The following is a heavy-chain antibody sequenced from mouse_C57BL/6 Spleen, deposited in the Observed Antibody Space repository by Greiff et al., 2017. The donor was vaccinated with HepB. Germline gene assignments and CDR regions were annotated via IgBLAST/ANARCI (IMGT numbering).Heavy chain of an antibody. CDR1: GFSLTSYG. CDR3: ARQKDDYWYFDV. Sequence: VQLQESGPGLVAPSQSLSITCTVSGFSLTSYGVHWVRQPPGKGLEWLVVICSDGSTTYNSAHKSRLSISNDNSKSQVFLKMNSLQTDDTAMYYCARQKDDYWYFDVWGTGTTVTVSS. V-gene: IGHV2-6-1*01. CDR2: ICSDGST. D-gene: IGHD2-3*01. J-gene: IGHJ1*03.